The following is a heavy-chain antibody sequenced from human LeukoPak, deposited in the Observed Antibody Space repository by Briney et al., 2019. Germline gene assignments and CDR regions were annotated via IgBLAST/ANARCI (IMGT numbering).Heavy chain of an antibody. D-gene: IGHD2/OR15-2a*01. Sequence: PSETLSLTCTVSGDSITTYYWSWVRQAPGQGLECLGYIYINGDTNSNPSLKSRGTLSLDTSKNQPSLRLSSVTAADTAVCYCARGARIFDSWGPGKLVTVPS. CDR3: ARGARIFDS. V-gene: IGHV4-4*09. CDR1: GDSITTYY. J-gene: IGHJ4*02. CDR2: IYINGDT.